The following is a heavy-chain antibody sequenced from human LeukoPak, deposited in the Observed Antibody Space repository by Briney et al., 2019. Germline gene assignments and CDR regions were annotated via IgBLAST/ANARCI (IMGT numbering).Heavy chain of an antibody. J-gene: IGHJ4*02. D-gene: IGHD6-19*01. CDR3: ARDLWGYSSGWGIGY. CDR1: GGSISSSNYY. Sequence: LSETLSLTCSVSGGSISSSNYYWSWIRQPAGKGLEWIGRIYTSGSTNYNPSLKSRVTISVDTSKNQFSLKLSSVTAADTAVYYCARDLWGYSSGWGIGYWGQGTLVTVSS. CDR2: IYTSGST. V-gene: IGHV4-61*02.